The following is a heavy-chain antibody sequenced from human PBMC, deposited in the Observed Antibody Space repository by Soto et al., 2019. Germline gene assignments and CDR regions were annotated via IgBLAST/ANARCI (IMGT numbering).Heavy chain of an antibody. CDR3: ARDIGDALAPMFRVDP. CDR2: IYYSGGT. CDR1: GGSISSSSYY. J-gene: IGHJ5*02. D-gene: IGHD3-10*02. Sequence: SETLSLTCTVSGGSISSSSYYWGCIRQPPGKGLEWIGSIYYSGGTYYNPSLKSRVTRSVDTSKNQFSLKLSSETAADTAVYCCARDIGDALAPMFRVDPCGQGTLVIVSA. V-gene: IGHV4-39*01.